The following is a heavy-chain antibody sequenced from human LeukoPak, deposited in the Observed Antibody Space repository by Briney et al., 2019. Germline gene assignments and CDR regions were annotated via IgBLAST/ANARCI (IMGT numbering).Heavy chain of an antibody. Sequence: SETLSLTCTVSGGSISSSSYYWGWIRQPPGKGLEWIGEINHSGSTNYNPSLKSRVTISVDTSKNQFSLKLSSVTAADTAVYYCARKRQLGNYYYYGMDVWGQGTTVTVSS. CDR1: GGSISSSSYY. CDR3: ARKRQLGNYYYYGMDV. CDR2: INHSGST. V-gene: IGHV4-39*07. J-gene: IGHJ6*02. D-gene: IGHD3-10*01.